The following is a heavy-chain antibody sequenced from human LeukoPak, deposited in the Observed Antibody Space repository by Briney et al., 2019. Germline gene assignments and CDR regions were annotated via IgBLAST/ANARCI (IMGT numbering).Heavy chain of an antibody. CDR2: ISGSGSSP. V-gene: IGHV3-23*01. J-gene: IGHJ6*03. Sequence: GGSLRLSCEASGFTFSSDAMNWVRQAQGKGLEWVSAISGSGSSPYYADSVKGRFTVSRDNTKNTLYLQMSSLRVEDTALYYCAKGRLWGRGGYHYYYMDVWGKGTAVTISS. CDR3: AKGRLWGRGGYHYYYMDV. CDR1: GFTFSSDA. D-gene: IGHD3-16*01.